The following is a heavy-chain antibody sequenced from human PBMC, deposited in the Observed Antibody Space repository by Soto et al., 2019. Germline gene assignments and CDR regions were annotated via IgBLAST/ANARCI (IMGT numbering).Heavy chain of an antibody. J-gene: IGHJ6*03. D-gene: IGHD5-12*01. V-gene: IGHV4-59*08. Sequence: SETLSLTCTVSGGSISSYYWSWIRHPPGKGLEWIGYIYYSGSTNYNPSLKSRVTISVDTSKNQFSLKLSSVTAADTAVYYCARLGSGYVKFSYYYYMDVWGKGTTVTVSS. CDR1: GGSISSYY. CDR2: IYYSGST. CDR3: ARLGSGYVKFSYYYYMDV.